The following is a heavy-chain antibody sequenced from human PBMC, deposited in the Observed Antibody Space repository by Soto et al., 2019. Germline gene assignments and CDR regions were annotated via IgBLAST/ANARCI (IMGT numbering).Heavy chain of an antibody. V-gene: IGHV3-23*01. Sequence: HPGGSLRLSCAASGFTFSSYAMSWVRQAPGKGLEWVSAISGSGGSTYYADSVKGRFTISRDNSKNTLYLQMNSLRAEDTAVYYCAKGGRFEGLYYNWFDPWGQGTLVTVSS. D-gene: IGHD2-2*02. CDR3: AKGGRFEGLYYNWFDP. J-gene: IGHJ5*02. CDR1: GFTFSSYA. CDR2: ISGSGGST.